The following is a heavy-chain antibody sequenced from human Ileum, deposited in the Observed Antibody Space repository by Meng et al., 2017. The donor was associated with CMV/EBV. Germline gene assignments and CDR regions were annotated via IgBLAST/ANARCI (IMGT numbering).Heavy chain of an antibody. CDR1: GFTFSSYG. Sequence: GGSLRLSCETSGFTFSSYGMHWVRQATGEGLEWVGVIWYDGSKQYYADSVKGRFTISRDDSKNTVYLQMNSLKAEDTAVYYCASSSPMYSPGGYRGQGTLVTVSS. CDR2: IWYDGSKQ. V-gene: IGHV3-33*01. D-gene: IGHD1-26*01. J-gene: IGHJ4*02. CDR3: ASSSPMYSPGGY.